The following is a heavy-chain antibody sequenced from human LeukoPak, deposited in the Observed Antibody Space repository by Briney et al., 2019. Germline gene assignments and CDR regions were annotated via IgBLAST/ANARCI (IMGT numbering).Heavy chain of an antibody. Sequence: ASVKVSCKASGYTFTGCYMHWVRQAPGQGLEWMGWINPNSGGTNYAQKFQGRVTMTRDTSISTAYMELSRLRSDDTAVYYCARVGDQLSSYYTDVWGKGTTVTVSS. CDR1: GYTFTGCY. J-gene: IGHJ6*03. CDR3: ARVGDQLSSYYTDV. V-gene: IGHV1-2*02. D-gene: IGHD2-2*01. CDR2: INPNSGGT.